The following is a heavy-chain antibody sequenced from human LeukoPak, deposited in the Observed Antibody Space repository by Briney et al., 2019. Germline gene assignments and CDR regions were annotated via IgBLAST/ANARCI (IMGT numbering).Heavy chain of an antibody. CDR1: GFTFNNYA. D-gene: IGHD1-1*01. CDR2: ISGSGNST. J-gene: IGHJ2*01. Sequence: GGSLRPSCAASGFTFNNYAMSWVRQAPGKGLVWVSVISGSGNSTYYADSVKGRFTISRDNSKNTLYLQMNSLRGEDTAVYLCVKDNSNWYWYFDLWGRGTLVSVFS. CDR3: VKDNSNWYWYFDL. V-gene: IGHV3-23*01.